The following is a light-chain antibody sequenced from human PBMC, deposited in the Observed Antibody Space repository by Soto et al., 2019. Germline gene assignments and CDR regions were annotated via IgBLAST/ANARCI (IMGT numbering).Light chain of an antibody. V-gene: IGKV3-20*01. Sequence: EIVLTHSPGTLSFPPLEIVTLSCRASQNVRANYLAWYQQKPGQAPRLLIYGASNRATGIPDRFSGSGSGTDFTLTISRLEPEDFAVYYCQKYGGSPRKFGQGTKVDIK. CDR1: QNVRANY. CDR2: GAS. CDR3: QKYGGSPRK. J-gene: IGKJ1*01.